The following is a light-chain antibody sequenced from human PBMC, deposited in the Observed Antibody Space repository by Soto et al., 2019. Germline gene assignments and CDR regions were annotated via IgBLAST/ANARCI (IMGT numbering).Light chain of an antibody. V-gene: IGKV3-20*01. Sequence: ESVLTQSPGTLSLSPGERATLSFSSSQSVSSRFLAWYQQKPGQAPRLLMYGASSRATGIPDRFSGSGSGTDFTLTISRLEPEDSAVYYCQQYSRAPITFGQGTRLEIK. CDR1: QSVSSRF. CDR2: GAS. J-gene: IGKJ5*01. CDR3: QQYSRAPIT.